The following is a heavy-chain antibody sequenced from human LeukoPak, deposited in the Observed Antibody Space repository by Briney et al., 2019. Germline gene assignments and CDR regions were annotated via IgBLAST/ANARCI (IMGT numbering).Heavy chain of an antibody. CDR3: ARVFPIYYDSSGYYYFDY. CDR1: GGSISNFY. D-gene: IGHD3-22*01. V-gene: IGHV4-59*13. J-gene: IGHJ4*02. CDR2: IYYSGST. Sequence: PSETLSLTCSVSGGSISNFYWSWIRQPPGKGLEWIGYIYYSGSTNYNPSLKSRVTISVDTSKNQFSLKLSSVTAADTAVYYCARVFPIYYDSSGYYYFDYWGQGTLVTVSS.